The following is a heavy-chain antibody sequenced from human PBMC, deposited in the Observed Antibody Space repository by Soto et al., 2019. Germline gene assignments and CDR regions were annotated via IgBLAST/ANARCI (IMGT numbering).Heavy chain of an antibody. J-gene: IGHJ5*02. CDR1: CGSISSGGYY. V-gene: IGHV4-31*03. CDR3: ARGVYCSSTSCYLGWFDP. Sequence: QVQLQESGPGLVKPSQTLSLTCTVSCGSISSGGYYWSWIRQHPGKGLEWIGYIYYSGSTYYNPSIKSRVTISVDPSKNQFSLKLSSVTAADTAVYYCARGVYCSSTSCYLGWFDPWGQGTLVTVSS. CDR2: IYYSGST. D-gene: IGHD2-2*01.